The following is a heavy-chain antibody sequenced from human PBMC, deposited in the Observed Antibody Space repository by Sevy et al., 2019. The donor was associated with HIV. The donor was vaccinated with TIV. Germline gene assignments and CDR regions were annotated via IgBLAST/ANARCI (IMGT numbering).Heavy chain of an antibody. CDR1: RFTFSNYG. J-gene: IGHJ3*02. D-gene: IGHD3-22*01. V-gene: IGHV3-30*18. CDR2: ISFDGGNE. Sequence: GGSLRLSCAASRFTFSNYGMHWVRQAPGKGLEWVSIISFDGGNEYYADSVKGRFTISRDNSKNTLYLHLNGLRPEDTAGYYCAKALSGYYDSSGYAFDIWGQGTMVTVSS. CDR3: AKALSGYYDSSGYAFDI.